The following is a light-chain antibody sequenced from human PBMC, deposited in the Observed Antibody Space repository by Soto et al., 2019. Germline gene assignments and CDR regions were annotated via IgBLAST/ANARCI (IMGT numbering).Light chain of an antibody. CDR3: TSYTTSSTLVV. CDR2: EVS. Sequence: QSALTQPASVSGSPGQSITISCTGTSSDVGGYNSVSWYQQHPGKAPKLMIYEVSNRPSGVSYRFSGSKSGNTASLTISGLQAEDEADYYCTSYTTSSTLVVFGGGTKLTVL. V-gene: IGLV2-14*01. J-gene: IGLJ2*01. CDR1: SSDVGGYNS.